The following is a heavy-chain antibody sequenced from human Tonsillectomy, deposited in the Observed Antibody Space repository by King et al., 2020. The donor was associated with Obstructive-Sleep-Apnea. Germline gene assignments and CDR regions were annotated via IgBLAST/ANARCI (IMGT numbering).Heavy chain of an antibody. CDR2: INHSGNT. Sequence: QVQLQQWGAGLLKPSETLSLTCAVYGGSFTGYYWSWIRQPPGKGLEWIGEINHSGNTNYNPSLKSRVTISVDTSKNQFSLMLSSVTAADTAVYYCAREPSLWGQGTLVTVSS. CDR3: AREPSL. V-gene: IGHV4-34*01. CDR1: GGSFTGYY. J-gene: IGHJ4*02.